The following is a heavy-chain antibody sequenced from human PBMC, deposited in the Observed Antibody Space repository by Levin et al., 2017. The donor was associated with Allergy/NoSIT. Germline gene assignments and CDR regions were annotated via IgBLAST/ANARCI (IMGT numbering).Heavy chain of an antibody. Sequence: SETLSLTCAVYGGSFSGYYWSWIRQPPGKGLEWIGEINHSGSTNYNPSLKSRVTISVDTSKNQFSLKLSSVTAAATAVYYCARSAYGDGVFDYWGQGTLVSVCS. D-gene: IGHD4-17*01. CDR1: GGSFSGYY. CDR2: INHSGST. V-gene: IGHV4-34*01. CDR3: ARSAYGDGVFDY. J-gene: IGHJ4*02.